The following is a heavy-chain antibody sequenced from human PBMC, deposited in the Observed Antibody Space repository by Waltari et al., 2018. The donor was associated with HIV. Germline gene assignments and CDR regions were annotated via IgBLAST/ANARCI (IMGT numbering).Heavy chain of an antibody. V-gene: IGHV5-51*01. D-gene: IGHD3-16*01. CDR3: ARRFGGVNAFDV. CDR1: FSSYW. CDR2: IYPGDSET. Sequence: FSSYWIAWVRQMPGKGLEWMGIIYPGDSETKYSPSFQGQVTISVDKSIRTAYLQLSSLKASDSAMYYCARRFGGVNAFDVWGQGTMVTVSS. J-gene: IGHJ3*01.